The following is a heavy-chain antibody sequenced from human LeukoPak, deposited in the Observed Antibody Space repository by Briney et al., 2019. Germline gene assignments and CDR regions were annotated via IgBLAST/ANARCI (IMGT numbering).Heavy chain of an antibody. CDR3: ARDSIAAAGISGFDY. Sequence: PSETLSLTCTVSGGSISSYYWSWIRQPPGKGLEWIGYIYYSGSTNYNPSLESRVTISVDTSKNQFSLKLSSVTAADTAVYYCARDSIAAAGISGFDYWGQGTLVTVSS. CDR2: IYYSGST. J-gene: IGHJ4*02. D-gene: IGHD6-13*01. CDR1: GGSISSYY. V-gene: IGHV4-59*01.